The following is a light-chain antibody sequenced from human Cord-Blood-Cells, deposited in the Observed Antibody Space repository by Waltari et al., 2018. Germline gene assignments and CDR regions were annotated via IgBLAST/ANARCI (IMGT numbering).Light chain of an antibody. CDR1: SGSIASNY. CDR2: EDN. J-gene: IGLJ2*01. Sequence: NFMLTQPHSVSESPGKTVTISCTRSSGSIASNYVQWYQQRPGSSPTTVIYEDNQSPSGVPDRFSGSIDSASNSAALTISGLKTEYEADYYCQSYDSSIVVFGGGTKLTVL. CDR3: QSYDSSIVV. V-gene: IGLV6-57*01.